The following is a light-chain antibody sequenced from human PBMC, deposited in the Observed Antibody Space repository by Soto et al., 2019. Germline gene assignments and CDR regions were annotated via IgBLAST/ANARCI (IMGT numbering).Light chain of an antibody. J-gene: IGKJ5*01. Sequence: EIVLTQSPGILSLSPGERATLSCRASQSVSSSSLAWYQQKPGQAPRLLIYDASSRATGIPDRFSGSGSGADFTLTISRLEPEYFAVYSCQQYGTSPITFGQGTRLEIK. V-gene: IGKV3-20*01. CDR1: QSVSSSS. CDR3: QQYGTSPIT. CDR2: DAS.